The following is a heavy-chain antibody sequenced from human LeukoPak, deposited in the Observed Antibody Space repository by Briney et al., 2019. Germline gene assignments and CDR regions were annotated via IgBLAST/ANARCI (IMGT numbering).Heavy chain of an antibody. CDR1: GGTFSSCA. CDR2: IIPIFGTA. J-gene: IGHJ4*02. CDR3: ARVPIAAAGRDEYYFDY. V-gene: IGHV1-69*13. D-gene: IGHD6-13*01. Sequence: SVKVSCKASGGTFSSCAISWVRQAPGQGLEWMGGIIPIFGTANYAQKFQGRVTITADESTSTAYMELSSLRSEDTAVYYCARVPIAAAGRDEYYFDYWGQGTLVTVSS.